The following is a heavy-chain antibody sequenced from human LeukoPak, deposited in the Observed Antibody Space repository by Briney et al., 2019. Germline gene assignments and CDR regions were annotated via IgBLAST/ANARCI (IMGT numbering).Heavy chain of an antibody. D-gene: IGHD6-6*01. Sequence: GGSLRLSCAASGFTFSSYAMSWVRQAPGKGLEWVSAISGSGGSTYYADSVKGRFTISRDNSKNTLYLQMNSLRAEDTAVYYCAKLRYSSSSWQVDYWGQGTLVTVSS. CDR2: ISGSGGST. J-gene: IGHJ4*02. CDR1: GFTFSSYA. CDR3: AKLRYSSSSWQVDY. V-gene: IGHV3-23*01.